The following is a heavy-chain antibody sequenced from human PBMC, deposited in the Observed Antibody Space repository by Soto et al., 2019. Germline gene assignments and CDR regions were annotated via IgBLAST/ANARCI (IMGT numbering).Heavy chain of an antibody. CDR2: ISYDGSNK. Sequence: QVQLVESGGGVVQPGRSLRLSCAASGFTFSSYGMHWVRQAPGNGLEWVAVISYDGSNKYYADSVKGRFTISRDNSKNTLYLQMNSLRAEDTAVYYCAVCTVTRSFSWYFDLWGRDTMVTVSS. CDR1: GFTFSSYG. J-gene: IGHJ2*01. CDR3: AVCTVTRSFSWYFDL. V-gene: IGHV3-30*03. D-gene: IGHD4-17*01.